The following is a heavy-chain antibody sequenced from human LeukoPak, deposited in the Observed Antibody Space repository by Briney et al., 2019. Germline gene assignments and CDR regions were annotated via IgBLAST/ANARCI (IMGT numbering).Heavy chain of an antibody. J-gene: IGHJ4*02. CDR3: ARAYPGGWYGWYFDY. D-gene: IGHD6-19*01. V-gene: IGHV3-64*02. Sequence: GGSLRLSCAASGFTLSTYAMHWVRQAPGKGLEYVSAISSNGGSTYYADSVKGRFTISRDNSKNTLYLQMGSLRAEDMAVYYCARAYPGGWYGWYFDYWGQGTLVTVSS. CDR1: GFTLSTYA. CDR2: ISSNGGST.